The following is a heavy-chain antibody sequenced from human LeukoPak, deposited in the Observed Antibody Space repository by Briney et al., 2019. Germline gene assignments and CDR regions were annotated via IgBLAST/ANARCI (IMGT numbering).Heavy chain of an antibody. CDR2: IYRSGTT. CDR3: ASSIAARPAPIDY. CDR1: GDSISSSTYY. J-gene: IGHJ4*02. D-gene: IGHD6-6*01. Sequence: PSETLSLTCNVSGDSISSSTYYWGWIRQPPGKGLEWIANIYRSGTTYYNPSLKSRATISVDTSSNQFSLKLTSVTAADTAVYYCASSIAARPAPIDYWGQGTLVTVSS. V-gene: IGHV4-39*01.